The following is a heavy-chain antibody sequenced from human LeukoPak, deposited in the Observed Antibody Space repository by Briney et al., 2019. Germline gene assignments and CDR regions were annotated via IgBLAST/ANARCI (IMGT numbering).Heavy chain of an antibody. J-gene: IGHJ4*02. CDR2: TYSGGST. Sequence: GGSLRLSCAASGFTVSSNYMSWVRQAPGKGLEWVSVTYSGGSTYYADSVKGRFTISRDNSKNTLYLQMNSLRAEDTAVYYCARDPYPQKDSNYNYWGQGTLVTVSS. D-gene: IGHD4-11*01. V-gene: IGHV3-66*02. CDR1: GFTVSSNY. CDR3: ARDPYPQKDSNYNY.